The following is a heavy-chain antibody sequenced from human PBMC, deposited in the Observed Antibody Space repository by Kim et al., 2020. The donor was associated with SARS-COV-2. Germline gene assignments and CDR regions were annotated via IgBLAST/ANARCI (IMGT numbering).Heavy chain of an antibody. V-gene: IGHV1-69*13. D-gene: IGHD2-15*01. CDR1: GGTFSSYA. CDR3: ARCGGKPSGWFDP. Sequence: SVKVSCKASGGTFSSYAISWVRQAPGQGLEWMGGIIPIFGTANYAQKFQGRVTITADESTSTAYMELSSLRSEDTVVYYCARCGGKPSGWFDPWGQGTLVTVSS. J-gene: IGHJ5*02. CDR2: IIPIFGTA.